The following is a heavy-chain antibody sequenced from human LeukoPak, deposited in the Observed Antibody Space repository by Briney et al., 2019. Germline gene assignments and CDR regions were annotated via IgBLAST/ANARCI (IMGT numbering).Heavy chain of an antibody. CDR1: GFTFSSYA. Sequence: GGSLRLSCSASGFTFSSYAMHWVRQAPGKGLEWVAVISYDGSNKYYADSVKGRFTISRDNSKNTLYLQMNSLRAEDTAVYYCARRDYYYYGMDVWGQGTTVTVSS. CDR2: ISYDGSNK. V-gene: IGHV3-30-3*01. J-gene: IGHJ6*02. CDR3: ARRDYYYYGMDV.